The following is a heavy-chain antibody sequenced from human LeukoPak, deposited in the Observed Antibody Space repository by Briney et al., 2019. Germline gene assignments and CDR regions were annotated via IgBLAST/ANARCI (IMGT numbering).Heavy chain of an antibody. V-gene: IGHV2-5*01. CDR1: GFSLSTSGVG. J-gene: IGHJ4*02. CDR3: AHSPVRFLEWLAFDY. D-gene: IGHD3-3*01. Sequence: SGPTLVKXTQTLTLTSTFSGFSLSTSGVGVGWIRQPPGKALEWLALIYWNDDKRYSPSLKSRLTITKDTSKNQVVLTMTNMDPVDTATYYCAHSPVRFLEWLAFDYWGQGTLVTVSS. CDR2: IYWNDDK.